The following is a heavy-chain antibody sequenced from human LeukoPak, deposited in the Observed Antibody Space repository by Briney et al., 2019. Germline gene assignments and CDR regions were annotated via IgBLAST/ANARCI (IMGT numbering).Heavy chain of an antibody. CDR3: ARAGQLSFNYFDP. Sequence: GGSLRLSCAASGFTFNIYAMHWVRQAPGKGLEWVAVLSYDGSDKYYADSVQGRFTISRDNPKNTLYLQMNSVRTEDTAVYYCARAGQLSFNYFDPWGEGTLVSVSS. D-gene: IGHD4-11*01. J-gene: IGHJ5*02. CDR1: GFTFNIYA. CDR2: LSYDGSDK. V-gene: IGHV3-30*04.